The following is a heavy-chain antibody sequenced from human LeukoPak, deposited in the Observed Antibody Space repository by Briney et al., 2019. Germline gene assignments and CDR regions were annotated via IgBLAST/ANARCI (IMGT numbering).Heavy chain of an antibody. CDR2: IWYDGSNK. CDR3: ARDRIAVATYYFDC. J-gene: IGHJ4*02. V-gene: IGHV3-33*01. Sequence: GGCLRLSCAASVFTFSSYCMHWVRQAPCKGLEWVAVIWYDGSNKYYADSVKGRFTISRDNSKNTLYLQMNSLRAEDTAVYYCARDRIAVATYYFDCWGQGTLVTVSS. CDR1: VFTFSSYC. D-gene: IGHD6-19*01.